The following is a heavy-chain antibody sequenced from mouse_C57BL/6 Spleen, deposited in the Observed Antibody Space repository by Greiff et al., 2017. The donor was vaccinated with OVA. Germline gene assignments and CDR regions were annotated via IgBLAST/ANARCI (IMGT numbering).Heavy chain of an antibody. Sequence: QVQLQQPGTELVKPGASVKLSCKASGYTFTSYWMHWVKQRPGQGLEWIGNINPRNGGTNYNEKFKSKATLTVDKSSSTAYMQLSSLTSEDSAVYYCASEGELDYDDDGAWFAYWGKGTLVTVSA. CDR2: INPRNGGT. CDR3: ASEGELDYDDDGAWFAY. CDR1: GYTFTSYW. J-gene: IGHJ3*01. V-gene: IGHV1-53*01. D-gene: IGHD2-4*01.